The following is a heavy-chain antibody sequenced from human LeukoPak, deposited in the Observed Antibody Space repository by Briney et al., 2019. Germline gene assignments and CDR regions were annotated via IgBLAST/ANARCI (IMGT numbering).Heavy chain of an antibody. CDR1: GFTFSSYA. J-gene: IGHJ4*02. CDR3: AKDRSPLTPKGLHY. V-gene: IGHV3-30*18. Sequence: GGSLRLSCAASGFTFSSYAMSWVRQAPGKGLEWVAVISYDGSNKYYADSVKGRFTISRDNSKNTLYLQMNSLRAEDTAVYYCAKDRSPLTPKGLHYWGQGTLVTVSS. CDR2: ISYDGSNK.